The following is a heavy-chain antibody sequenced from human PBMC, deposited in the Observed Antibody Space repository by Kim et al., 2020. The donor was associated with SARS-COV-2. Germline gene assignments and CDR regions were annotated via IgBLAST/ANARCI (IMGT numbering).Heavy chain of an antibody. CDR3: ARQGYSSSSEP. V-gene: IGHV4-39*01. CDR2: IYYSGST. CDR1: GGSISSSSYY. Sequence: SETLSLTCTGSGGSISSSSYYWGWIRQPPGKGLEWIGSIYYSGSTYYNPSLKSRVTISVDTSKNQFSLKLSSVTAADTAVYYCARQGYSSSSEPWGQGTLVTVSS. J-gene: IGHJ5*02. D-gene: IGHD6-13*01.